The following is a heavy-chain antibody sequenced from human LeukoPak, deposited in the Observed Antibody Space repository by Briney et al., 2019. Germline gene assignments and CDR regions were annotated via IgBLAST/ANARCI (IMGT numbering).Heavy chain of an antibody. D-gene: IGHD3-22*01. J-gene: IGHJ4*02. V-gene: IGHV4-38-2*02. CDR3: ARDCRNYYDSSGYYLFDY. CDR1: GYSISSGYY. CDR2: VYRRGST. Sequence: SETLSLTCTVSGYSISSGYYWGWIRQPPGKGLEWIGSVYRRGSTYYTPSLKSRVTISLDTSKNQFSLKLSSVTVADTAVYYCARDCRNYYDSSGYYLFDYWGQGTLVTVSS.